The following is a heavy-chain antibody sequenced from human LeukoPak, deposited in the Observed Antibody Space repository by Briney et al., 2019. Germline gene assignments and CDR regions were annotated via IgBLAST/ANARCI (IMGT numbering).Heavy chain of an antibody. V-gene: IGHV3-30*04. CDR1: GFTFSSYA. CDR3: ARVYYSRGWSYWGYFDY. CDR2: ISSDGSNK. J-gene: IGHJ4*02. Sequence: PGRSLRLSCAASGFTFSSYAMYWVRQAPGKGLEWVAIISSDGSNKYYSDSVKGRFTISRDNSKNTLYLQMNSLRADDTAVYSCARVYYSRGWSYWGYFDYWGQGTLVTVSS. D-gene: IGHD6-19*01.